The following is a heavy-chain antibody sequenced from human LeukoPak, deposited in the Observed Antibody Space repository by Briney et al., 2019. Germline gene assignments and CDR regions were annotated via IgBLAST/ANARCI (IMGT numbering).Heavy chain of an antibody. J-gene: IGHJ4*02. V-gene: IGHV3-53*01. CDR3: ARDRGPY. Sequence: GGSLRLSCAASGFTFSSFGMTWVRQAPGKGLGWVSVIYSGGSTYYADSVKGRFTISRDNSKNTLYLQMNSLRAEDTAVYYCARDRGPYWGQGTLVTVSS. CDR2: IYSGGST. CDR1: GFTFSSFG. D-gene: IGHD5-24*01.